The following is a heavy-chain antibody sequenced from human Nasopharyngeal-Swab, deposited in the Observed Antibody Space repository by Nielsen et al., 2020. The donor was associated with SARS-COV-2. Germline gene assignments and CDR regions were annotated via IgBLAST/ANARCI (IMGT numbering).Heavy chain of an antibody. J-gene: IGHJ4*02. D-gene: IGHD3-16*02. Sequence: SETLSLTCSVSGCSVNSGGYYWSWIRQHPEKGLEWIGYIYYSGNTFYNPSLKSRLTISSDTSKNQFSLNLISVTAADTALYFCARGNMISFGGVIALDSWGQGTLVTVS. CDR1: GCSVNSGGYY. V-gene: IGHV4-31*03. CDR3: ARGNMISFGGVIALDS. CDR2: IYYSGNT.